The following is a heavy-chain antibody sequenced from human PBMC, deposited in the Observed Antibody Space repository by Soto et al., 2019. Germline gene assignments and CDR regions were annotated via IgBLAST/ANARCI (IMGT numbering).Heavy chain of an antibody. V-gene: IGHV1-69*13. J-gene: IGHJ5*02. D-gene: IGHD3-22*01. CDR2: IIPIFGTA. CDR1: GGTFSSYA. Sequence: GASVEVSCQASGGTFSSYAIRWVRQAPGQGLEWMGGIIPIFGTANYAQKFQGRVTITADESTSTAYMELSSLRSEDTAVYYCARDYYDSSGYYLGYNWFDPWGQGTLVTGSS. CDR3: ARDYYDSSGYYLGYNWFDP.